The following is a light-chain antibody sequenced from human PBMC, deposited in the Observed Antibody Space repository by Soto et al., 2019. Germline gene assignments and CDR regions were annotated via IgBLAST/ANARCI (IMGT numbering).Light chain of an antibody. Sequence: QSALTQPASVSGSPGQSITISCTGTSSDVGNYNLVSWYQHHPGKAPKLMIYEGSQRPSGVSDRFSGSKSGNTASLTISGLQAEDEADYYCCSYAGDRDLIFGGGTKLTVL. CDR3: CSYAGDRDLI. V-gene: IGLV2-23*01. J-gene: IGLJ2*01. CDR1: SSDVGNYNL. CDR2: EGS.